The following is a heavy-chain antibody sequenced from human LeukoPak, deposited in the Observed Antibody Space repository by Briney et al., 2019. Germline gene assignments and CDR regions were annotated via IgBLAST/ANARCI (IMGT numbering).Heavy chain of an antibody. CDR3: ARAEVTAGTKYFDL. Sequence: SETLSLTCTVSGGSISSSSYYWGWIRQPPGKGLEWIGSIYYSGSTYYNPSLKSRVTISVDTSKNQFSLKLSSVTAADTAVYYCARAEVTAGTKYFDLWGRGTLVTVSS. CDR1: GGSISSSSYY. D-gene: IGHD6-19*01. V-gene: IGHV4-39*01. CDR2: IYYSGST. J-gene: IGHJ2*01.